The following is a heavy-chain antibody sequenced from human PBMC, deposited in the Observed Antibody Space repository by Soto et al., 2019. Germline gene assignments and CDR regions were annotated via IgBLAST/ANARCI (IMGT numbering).Heavy chain of an antibody. CDR2: IYYSGST. J-gene: IGHJ4*02. V-gene: IGHV4-39*01. D-gene: IGHD4-17*01. Sequence: QLQLQESGPGLVKPSETLSLTCTVSGGSISSSSYYWGWIRQPPGKGLEWIGSIYYSGSTYYNPSLKSRVTISVDTSKNQFSLKLSSVTAADTAVYYCASDYGDYVWASAYWGQGTLVTVSS. CDR1: GGSISSSSYY. CDR3: ASDYGDYVWASAY.